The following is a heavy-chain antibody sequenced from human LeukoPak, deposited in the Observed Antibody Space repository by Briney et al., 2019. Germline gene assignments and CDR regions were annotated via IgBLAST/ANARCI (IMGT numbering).Heavy chain of an antibody. V-gene: IGHV3-53*01. D-gene: IGHD1-7*01. CDR1: GFTVSNSY. CDR2: IYPAGTT. Sequence: QSGESLRLSCAASGFTVSNSYMTWVRQAPGQGLEYVSFIYPAGTTSYADSVKGRFTISRDSSKITPYHQMISLRAADTAVYYCARDQNYWFGPWGRGSLVTVSS. J-gene: IGHJ5*02. CDR3: ARDQNYWFGP.